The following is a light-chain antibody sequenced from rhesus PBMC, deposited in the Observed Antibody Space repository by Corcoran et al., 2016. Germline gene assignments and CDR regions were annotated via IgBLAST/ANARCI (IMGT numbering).Light chain of an antibody. CDR1: QSVSSS. CDR3: QQDYSWPLT. V-gene: IGKV3-42*01. Sequence: EIVMTQSPATLSLSPGERATLSCRASQSVSSSLAWYQQKPGQAPKILIYGASSRATGIPDRFRCSGSGTECTVTISSRGPEYVGVYDCQQDYSWPLTFGGGTKVELK. CDR2: GAS. J-gene: IGKJ4*01.